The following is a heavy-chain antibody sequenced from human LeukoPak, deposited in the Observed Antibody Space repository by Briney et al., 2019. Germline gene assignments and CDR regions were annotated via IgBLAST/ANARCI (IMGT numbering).Heavy chain of an antibody. CDR1: GFTFSDYY. V-gene: IGHV3-11*06. CDR2: ISSSSSYT. CDR3: ARDQTRSSRYYFDY. J-gene: IGHJ4*02. D-gene: IGHD2-2*01. Sequence: PGGSLRPSCAASGFTFSDYYMSWIRQAPGKGPEWVSYISSSSSYTNYADSVKGRFTISRDNAKNSLYLQMNSLRAEDTAVYYCARDQTRSSRYYFDYWGQGTLVTVSS.